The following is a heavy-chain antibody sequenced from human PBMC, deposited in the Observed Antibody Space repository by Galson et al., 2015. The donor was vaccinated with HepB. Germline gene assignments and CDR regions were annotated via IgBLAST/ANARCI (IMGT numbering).Heavy chain of an antibody. V-gene: IGHV1-46*01. Sequence: SVKVSCKASGYTFTSYYMHWVRQAPGQGLEWMGIINPSGGSTSYAQKFQGRVTMTRDTSTSTVYMELSSLRSEDTAVYYCLRDDILTGYYLGVYSWGQGTLVNVSS. D-gene: IGHD3-9*01. CDR2: INPSGGST. J-gene: IGHJ5*02. CDR1: GYTFTSYY. CDR3: LRDDILTGYYLGVYS.